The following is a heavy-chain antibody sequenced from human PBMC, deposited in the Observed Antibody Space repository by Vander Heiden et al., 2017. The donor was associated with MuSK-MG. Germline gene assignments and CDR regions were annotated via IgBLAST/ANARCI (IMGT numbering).Heavy chain of an antibody. CDR3: TTAPSSSWYGDY. CDR1: GFTFSNAW. J-gene: IGHJ4*02. CDR2: IKSKTDGGTT. D-gene: IGHD6-13*01. Sequence: EVQLVESGGGLVKPGGSLRLSCAASGFTFSNAWMSWVRQAPGKGLEWVGRIKSKTDGGTTDYAAPVKGRFTISRDDSKNTLYLQMNSLKTEITAVYYCTTAPSSSWYGDYWGQGTLVTVSS. V-gene: IGHV3-15*01.